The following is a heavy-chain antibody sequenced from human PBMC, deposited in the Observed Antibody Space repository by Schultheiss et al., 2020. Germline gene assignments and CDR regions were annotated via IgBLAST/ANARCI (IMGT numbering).Heavy chain of an antibody. CDR1: GFTVSSNY. CDR2: IYSGGST. Sequence: WGSLRLSCAASGFTVSSNYMSWVRQAPGKGLEWVSVIYSGGSTYYADSVKGRFTISRDNSKNTLYLQMNSLRAEDTAVYYCARADYYGSGGYYLGYFQHWGQGTLVTVSS. J-gene: IGHJ1*01. CDR3: ARADYYGSGGYYLGYFQH. D-gene: IGHD3-10*01. V-gene: IGHV3-66*01.